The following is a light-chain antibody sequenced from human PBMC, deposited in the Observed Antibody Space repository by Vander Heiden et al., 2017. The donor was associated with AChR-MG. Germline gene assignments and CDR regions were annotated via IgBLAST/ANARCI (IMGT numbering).Light chain of an antibody. CDR1: SANIGNNY. CDR3: AAWDDSLTGVV. V-gene: IGLV1-47*02. CDR2: SNT. J-gene: IGLJ2*01. Sequence: QSVLTQPPSASGTPGQIITIPCSGSSANIGNNYVYWYQQHPGPAPQLLIYSNTQRPSGVPDRFSGSKSGTSASLAISGLQSEDEADYDCAAWDDSLTGVVLGGGTKLTVL.